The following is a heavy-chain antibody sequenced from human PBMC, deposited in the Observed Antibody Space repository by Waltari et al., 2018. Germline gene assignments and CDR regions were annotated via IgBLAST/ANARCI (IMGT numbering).Heavy chain of an antibody. Sequence: EVQLVESGGGLIQPGGSLRLYCAASGFHVSSNYMTWVRQAPGKGLEWVSVIYSGGSTYYADAVKGRFTISRDNSKNTLYLQMNSLRAEDTAVYYCARDQHGDYASAFDIWGQGTMVTVSS. CDR3: ARDQHGDYASAFDI. D-gene: IGHD4-17*01. V-gene: IGHV3-53*01. CDR2: IYSGGST. CDR1: GFHVSSNY. J-gene: IGHJ3*02.